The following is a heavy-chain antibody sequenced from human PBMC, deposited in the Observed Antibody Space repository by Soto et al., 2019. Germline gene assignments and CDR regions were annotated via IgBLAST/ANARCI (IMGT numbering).Heavy chain of an antibody. CDR3: ARVLLGYYYGMDV. D-gene: IGHD3-16*01. J-gene: IGHJ6*02. CDR1: GFTFSSYG. Sequence: VQLVESGGGVVQPGRSLRLSCAASGFTFSSYGMHWVRQAPGKGLEWVAVIWYDGSNKYYADSVKGRFTISRDNSKNTLYLQMNSLRAEDTAVYYCARVLLGYYYGMDVWGQGTTVTVSS. CDR2: IWYDGSNK. V-gene: IGHV3-33*01.